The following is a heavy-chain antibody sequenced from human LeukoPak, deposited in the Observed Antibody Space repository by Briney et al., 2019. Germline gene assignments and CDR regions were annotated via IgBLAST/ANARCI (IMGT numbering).Heavy chain of an antibody. Sequence: GESLQISCQGSGFSFTSYWIGWVRPLPGKGLEWMGIIYPGDSDTRYSPSFQGQVTISADTSISTAYLQWSSLKASDTAMYYCARQQGSGSDYWGQGTLVTVSS. CDR2: IYPGDSDT. D-gene: IGHD6-19*01. CDR3: ARQQGSGSDY. V-gene: IGHV5-51*01. CDR1: GFSFTSYW. J-gene: IGHJ4*02.